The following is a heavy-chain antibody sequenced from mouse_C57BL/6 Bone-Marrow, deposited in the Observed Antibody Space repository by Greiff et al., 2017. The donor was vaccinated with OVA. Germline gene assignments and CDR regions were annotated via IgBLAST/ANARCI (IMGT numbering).Heavy chain of an antibody. V-gene: IGHV5-17*01. D-gene: IGHD1-1*01. CDR2: ISSGSSTI. CDR3: ARHSFGSSSWFAY. J-gene: IGHJ3*01. CDR1: GFTFSDYG. Sequence: EVQLVESGGGLVKPGGSLKLSCAASGFTFSDYGMHWVRQAPEKGLEWVAYISSGSSTIYYADTVKGRFTISRDNAKNTLFLQKTSLRSEDTAMYYCARHSFGSSSWFAYWGQGTLVTVSA.